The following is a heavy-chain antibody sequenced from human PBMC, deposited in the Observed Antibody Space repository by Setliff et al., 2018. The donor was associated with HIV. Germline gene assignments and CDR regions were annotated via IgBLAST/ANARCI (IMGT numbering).Heavy chain of an antibody. V-gene: IGHV1-3*04. CDR3: ARWCAAAGCYPAIYHFDS. CDR1: GYTFSEYA. J-gene: IGHJ4*02. D-gene: IGHD2-2*01. CDR2: IDTDNGYR. Sequence: ASVKVSCKASGYTFSEYAIHWVRQAPGQRLEWMGRIDTDNGYRRYSPKLQGRVTITKDASANTAYMELRGLRSEDTAVYYCARWCAAAGCYPAIYHFDSWGQGTLVTSPQ.